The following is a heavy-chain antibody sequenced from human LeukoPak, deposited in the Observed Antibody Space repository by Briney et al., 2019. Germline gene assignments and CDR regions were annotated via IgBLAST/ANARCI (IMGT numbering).Heavy chain of an antibody. CDR2: IWYDGTNK. CDR3: ARVSGSGNSDY. Sequence: PGRSLRLSCAASGFSFTSYGMHRVRQAPGKGLEWVAVIWYDGTNKHYADSVKGRYTISRDTSNNMLYLQMNSLRAEDTAVYCCARVSGSGNSDYWGQGTLVTVSS. D-gene: IGHD4-23*01. CDR1: GFSFTSYG. V-gene: IGHV3-33*01. J-gene: IGHJ4*02.